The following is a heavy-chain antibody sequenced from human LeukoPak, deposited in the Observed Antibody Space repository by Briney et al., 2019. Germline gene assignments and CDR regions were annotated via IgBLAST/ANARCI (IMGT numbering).Heavy chain of an antibody. D-gene: IGHD4-17*01. J-gene: IGHJ5*02. CDR3: ARDLTGATVTPWFDP. Sequence: SETLSLTCTVSGGSISSYYWSWIRQPAGKGLEWIRRIYTSGSTNYNPSLKSRVTMSVDTSKNQFSLKLSSVTAADTAVYYCARDLTGATVTPWFDPWGQGTLVTVSS. CDR1: GGSISSYY. CDR2: IYTSGST. V-gene: IGHV4-4*07.